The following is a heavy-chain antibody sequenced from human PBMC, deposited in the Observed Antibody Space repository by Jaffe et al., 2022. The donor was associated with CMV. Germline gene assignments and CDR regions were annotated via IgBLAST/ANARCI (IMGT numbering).Heavy chain of an antibody. D-gene: IGHD2-15*01. CDR1: GGSFSGYY. Sequence: QVQLQQWGAGLLKPSETLSLTCAVYGGSFSGYYWSWIRQPPGKGLEWIGEINHSGSTNYNPSLKSRVTISVDTSKNQFSLKLSSVTAADTAVYYCASSTQVVTPWVYFDYWGQGTLVTVSS. J-gene: IGHJ4*02. CDR2: INHSGST. CDR3: ASSTQVVTPWVYFDY. V-gene: IGHV4-34*01.